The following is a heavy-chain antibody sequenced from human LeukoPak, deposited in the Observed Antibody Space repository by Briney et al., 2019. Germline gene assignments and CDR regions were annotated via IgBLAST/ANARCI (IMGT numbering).Heavy chain of an antibody. CDR3: ARGPDSSEDFWSGYPSMDV. Sequence: TSETLSLTCAVYGGSFSGYYWSWIRQPPGKGLEWIGEINHSGSTNYNPSLKSRVTTSVDTSKNQFSLKLSSVTAADTAVYYCARGPDSSEDFWSGYPSMDVWGQGTTVTVSS. CDR2: INHSGST. D-gene: IGHD3-3*01. V-gene: IGHV4-34*01. J-gene: IGHJ6*02. CDR1: GGSFSGYY.